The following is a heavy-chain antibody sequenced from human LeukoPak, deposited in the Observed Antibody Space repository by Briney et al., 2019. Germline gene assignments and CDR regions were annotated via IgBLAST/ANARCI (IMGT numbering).Heavy chain of an antibody. V-gene: IGHV5-10-1*01. CDR2: IDPSDSYT. D-gene: IGHD2-2*01. CDR3: ARRCSSSSCPFEY. CDR1: GYSFTSYW. J-gene: IGHJ4*02. Sequence: GESLKISCKGSGYSFTSYWISWVRQMPGKGLEWMGRIDPSDSYTNYSPSFQGHVTISADKSISTAYLQWSSLKASDTAMYYCARRCSSSSCPFEYWGQGTLVTVSS.